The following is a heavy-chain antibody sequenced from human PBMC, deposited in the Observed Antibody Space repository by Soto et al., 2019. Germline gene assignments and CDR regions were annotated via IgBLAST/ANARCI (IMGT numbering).Heavy chain of an antibody. D-gene: IGHD2-2*01. Sequence: PSEALSLTCTVSGGSVSSGSYYWSWIRQPPGKGLEWIGYIYYSGSTNYNPSLKRRVTISVDTSKNQFSLRRSSVTSAETAVYYCERLLSYCSSTICYPFAFDSWGQWTTVPVSS. CDR1: GGSVSSGSYY. CDR2: IYYSGST. J-gene: IGHJ3*02. V-gene: IGHV4-61*01. CDR3: ERLLSYCSSTICYPFAFDS.